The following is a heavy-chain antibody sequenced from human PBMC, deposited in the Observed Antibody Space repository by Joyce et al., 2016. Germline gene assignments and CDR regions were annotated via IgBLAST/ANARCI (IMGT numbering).Heavy chain of an antibody. V-gene: IGHV3-23*01. CDR1: GFPFSIFA. CDR3: AKRGLTSLSGYSYYYMDV. J-gene: IGHJ6*03. CDR2: ISGSGATT. Sequence: EVQLLESGGGLVQPGGSLRLSCAASGFPFSIFAMTWVRRIPGRGLEGCSSISGSGATTYYAESVKGRFIFSRDNSKNMLYLQMHSLRAEDTAVYYCAKRGLTSLSGYSYYYMDVWGKGTTVTVSS. D-gene: IGHD3-10*01.